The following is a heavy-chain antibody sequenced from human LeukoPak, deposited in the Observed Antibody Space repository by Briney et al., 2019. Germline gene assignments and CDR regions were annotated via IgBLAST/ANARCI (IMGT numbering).Heavy chain of an antibody. D-gene: IGHD2-2*02. J-gene: IGHJ4*02. CDR3: AKDLKGYCSSTSCYTGIDY. Sequence: PGGSLRLSCAASGFTFSSYGMHWVRQAPGKGLEWVAFIRNDGSNKYYADSVKGRFTISRDNSKNTLYLQMNSLRAEDTAVYYCAKDLKGYCSSTSCYTGIDYWGQGTLVTVSS. CDR1: GFTFSSYG. V-gene: IGHV3-30*02. CDR2: IRNDGSNK.